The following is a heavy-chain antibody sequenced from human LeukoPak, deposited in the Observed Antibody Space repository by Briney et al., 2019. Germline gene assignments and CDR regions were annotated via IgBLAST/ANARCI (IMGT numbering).Heavy chain of an antibody. Sequence: GGSLRLSCAASGFTFSSYAMSWVRQAPGRGLEWVSAISGSGGSTYYADPVKGRFTISRDNSKNTLYLQMNSLRAEDTAVYYCAKDWGRDDIVVVPAATDAFDIWGQGTMVTVSS. V-gene: IGHV3-23*01. J-gene: IGHJ3*02. CDR3: AKDWGRDDIVVVPAATDAFDI. CDR2: ISGSGGST. D-gene: IGHD2-2*01. CDR1: GFTFSSYA.